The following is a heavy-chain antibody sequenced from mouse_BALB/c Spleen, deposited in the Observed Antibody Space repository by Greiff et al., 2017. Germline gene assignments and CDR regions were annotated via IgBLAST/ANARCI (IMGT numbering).Heavy chain of an antibody. J-gene: IGHJ3*01. D-gene: IGHD2-14*01. CDR3: ASRYDGAY. CDR1: GFTFSSYA. V-gene: IGHV5-9-1*01. Sequence: EVMLVESGGGLVKPGGSLKLSCAASGFTFSSYAMSWVRQTPEKRLEWVATISSGGSYTYYPDSVKGRFTISRDNAKNTLYLQMSSLRSEDTAMYYCASRYDGAYWGQGTLVTVSA. CDR2: ISSGGSYT.